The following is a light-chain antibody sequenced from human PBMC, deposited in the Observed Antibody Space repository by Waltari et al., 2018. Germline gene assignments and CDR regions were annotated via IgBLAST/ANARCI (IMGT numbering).Light chain of an antibody. Sequence: QSALTQPPSASGSPGQSVTISCTGTSSDVGAYDYVSWYQHHPDKAPKLILFEVNKWPSGVPDRFSGSKSGNTASLTVSGLQAEDEADYYCSSYAGTDNFVVFGGETKLTVL. CDR1: SSDVGAYDY. CDR3: SSYAGTDNFVV. J-gene: IGLJ2*01. CDR2: EVN. V-gene: IGLV2-8*01.